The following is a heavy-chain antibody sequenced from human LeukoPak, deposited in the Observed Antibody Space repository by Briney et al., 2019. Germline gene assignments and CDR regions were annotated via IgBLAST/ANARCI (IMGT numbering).Heavy chain of an antibody. Sequence: GGSQRLSCAASGFTFSSYAMSWVRQAPGKGLEWVSAISGSGGSAYYADSVKGRFTISRDNSKNTLYLQMNSLRAEDTAVYYCAKDRRSIPAFDYWGQGTLVTVSS. CDR2: ISGSGGSA. CDR3: AKDRRSIPAFDY. D-gene: IGHD1-26*01. CDR1: GFTFSSYA. J-gene: IGHJ4*02. V-gene: IGHV3-23*01.